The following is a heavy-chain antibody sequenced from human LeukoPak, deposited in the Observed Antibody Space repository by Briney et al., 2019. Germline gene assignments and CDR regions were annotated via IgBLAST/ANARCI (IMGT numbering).Heavy chain of an antibody. Sequence: ASVKVSCKASGYTFIGYYMHWVRQAPGQGLEWMGWINPNSGGTNYAQKFQGRVTMTRDTSISTAYMELSRLRSDDTAVYYCARVSSYCSSTSCYLGGEYNWFDPWGQGTLVTVSS. D-gene: IGHD2-2*01. J-gene: IGHJ5*02. CDR2: INPNSGGT. CDR3: ARVSSYCSSTSCYLGGEYNWFDP. V-gene: IGHV1-2*02. CDR1: GYTFIGYY.